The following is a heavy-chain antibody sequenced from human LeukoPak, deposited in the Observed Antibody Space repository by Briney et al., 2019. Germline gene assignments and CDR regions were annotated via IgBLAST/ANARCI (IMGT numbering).Heavy chain of an antibody. D-gene: IGHD3-10*01. Sequence: SETLSLTCTVSGGSISSSSYYWGWIRQPPGKGLEWIGSIYYSGSTYYNPSLKSRVTISVDTSKNLFSLKLSSVTAADTAVYYCARHSDYYGSGSYEDLYYFDYWGQGTLVTVSS. CDR2: IYYSGST. J-gene: IGHJ4*02. CDR3: ARHSDYYGSGSYEDLYYFDY. V-gene: IGHV4-39*01. CDR1: GGSISSSSYY.